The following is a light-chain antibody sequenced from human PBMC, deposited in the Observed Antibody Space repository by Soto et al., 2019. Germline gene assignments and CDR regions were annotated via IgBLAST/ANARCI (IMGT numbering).Light chain of an antibody. CDR1: SSDVGGYNY. CDR3: SSYTSSSTLV. V-gene: IGLV2-14*01. Sequence: QSVLTQPASVSGSTGQSITISCTGTSSDVGGYNYVSWYQQHPGKAPKLMIYEVSNRPSGVSNRFSGSKSGNTASLTISWLQAEDEADYYCSSYTSSSTLVFGGGTKLTVL. CDR2: EVS. J-gene: IGLJ2*01.